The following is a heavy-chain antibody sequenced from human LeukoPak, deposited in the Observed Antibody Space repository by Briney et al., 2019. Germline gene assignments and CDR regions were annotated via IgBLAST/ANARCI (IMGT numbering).Heavy chain of an antibody. CDR3: AKDREAGRYCSSTSCFEPDY. J-gene: IGHJ4*02. CDR2: ITGSGGST. Sequence: GGSLRLSCVASGLTFSSHAMTWVRQTPGKGLEWVSGITGSGGSTYHADSVKGRFTISRDNSKNTLYLQMNSLRAEDTAVYYCAKDREAGRYCSSTSCFEPDYWGQGTLVTVSS. V-gene: IGHV3-23*01. CDR1: GLTFSSHA. D-gene: IGHD2-2*01.